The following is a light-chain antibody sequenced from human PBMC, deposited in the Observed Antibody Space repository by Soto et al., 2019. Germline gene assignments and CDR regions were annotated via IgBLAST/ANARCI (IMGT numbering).Light chain of an antibody. CDR1: QSISSW. V-gene: IGKV1-5*01. CDR3: QQSYSTPST. CDR2: DAS. Sequence: DSPMTQSPSTLSASVGDRVTIPCRASQSISSWLAWYQQKPGKAPKLLIYDASSLESGVPSRFSGSGSGTEFTLTISSLQPDDFATYYCQQSYSTPSTFGQGTKVDIK. J-gene: IGKJ1*01.